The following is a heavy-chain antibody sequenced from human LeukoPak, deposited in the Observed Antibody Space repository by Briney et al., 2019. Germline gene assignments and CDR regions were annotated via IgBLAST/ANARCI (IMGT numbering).Heavy chain of an antibody. J-gene: IGHJ6*02. CDR2: ISYDGSNK. CDR1: GFTFSSYA. CDR3: ARDGFWVPPSSGDYYYGMDV. V-gene: IGHV3-30-3*01. D-gene: IGHD3-10*01. Sequence: GGSLRLSCAASGFTFSSYAMHWVRQAPGKGLEWVAVISYDGSNKYYADSVKGRFTISRDNSKNTLYLQMNSLRAEDTAVYYCARDGFWVPPSSGDYYYGMDVWGQGTTVTVSS.